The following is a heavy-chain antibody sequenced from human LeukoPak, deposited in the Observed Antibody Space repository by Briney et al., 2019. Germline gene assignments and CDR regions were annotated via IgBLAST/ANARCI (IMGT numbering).Heavy chain of an antibody. J-gene: IGHJ3*02. CDR2: ISYDGSNK. CDR1: GFTFSSYA. D-gene: IGHD1-1*01. Sequence: PGGSLRLSCAASGFTFSSYAMHWVRQAPGKGLEWVAVISYDGSNKYYADSVKGRFTISRDNAKNSLYLQMNSLRVEDTAVYYCARESGTTGTHDAFDIWGQGTMVTVSS. V-gene: IGHV3-30-3*01. CDR3: ARESGTTGTHDAFDI.